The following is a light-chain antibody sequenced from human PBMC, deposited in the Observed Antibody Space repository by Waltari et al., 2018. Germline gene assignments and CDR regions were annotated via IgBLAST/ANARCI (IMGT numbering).Light chain of an antibody. J-gene: IGKJ4*02. CDR3: QQRNDWPLT. CDR1: QSVRKY. Sequence: EIVLTQSHATLSLSPGERPTLSCRASQSVRKYLAWYQQKPGQAPRLLIYDTSNRESGIPARFTGSGSGTDFTLTISNVEPEDFAVYYCQQRNDWPLTFGGGTKVEIK. CDR2: DTS. V-gene: IGKV3-11*01.